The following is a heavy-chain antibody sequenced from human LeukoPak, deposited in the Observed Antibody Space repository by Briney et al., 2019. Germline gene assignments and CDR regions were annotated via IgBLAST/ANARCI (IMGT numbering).Heavy chain of an antibody. D-gene: IGHD3-10*01. Sequence: SETLSLTCAVYGGSFSGYYWSWIRQPPGKGLEWIGEINHSGSTNYNPSLKSRVTISVDTSKNQFSLKLSSVTAADTAVYYCARGGGLARMVRGVIAPWGQGTLVTVSS. V-gene: IGHV4-34*01. J-gene: IGHJ5*02. CDR2: INHSGST. CDR1: GGSFSGYY. CDR3: ARGGGLARMVRGVIAP.